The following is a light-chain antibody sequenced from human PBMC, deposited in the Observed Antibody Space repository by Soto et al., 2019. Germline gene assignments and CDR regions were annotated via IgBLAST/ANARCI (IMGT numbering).Light chain of an antibody. CDR2: WAS. J-gene: IGKJ5*01. CDR1: QSVLYSAKNKNF. Sequence: DMVMTKSPESLAVSLGERPTIHSRSSQSVLYSAKNKNFLTWYQQKPGQPPKLLIYWASTRESGVPDRFTGSGSGKDFHLTLHSLQAEDGAVDDRPPPYINPIPLGPRTRLEIK. V-gene: IGKV4-1*01. CDR3: PPPYINPIP.